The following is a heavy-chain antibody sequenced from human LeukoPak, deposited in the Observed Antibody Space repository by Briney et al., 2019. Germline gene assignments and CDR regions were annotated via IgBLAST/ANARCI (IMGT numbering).Heavy chain of an antibody. CDR2: INHSGST. J-gene: IGHJ5*02. CDR3: ARLVPYYGSGSYSGDLFWFDP. D-gene: IGHD3-10*01. V-gene: IGHV4-38-2*02. Sequence: PSETLSLTCTVSGYSISSGYYWGWIRQPPGKGLEWIGEINHSGSTNYNPSLKSRVTISVDTSKNQFSLKLSSVTAADTAVYYCARLVPYYGSGSYSGDLFWFDPWGQGTLVTVSS. CDR1: GYSISSGYY.